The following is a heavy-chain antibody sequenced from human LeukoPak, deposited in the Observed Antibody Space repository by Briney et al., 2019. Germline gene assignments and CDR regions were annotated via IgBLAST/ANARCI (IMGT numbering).Heavy chain of an antibody. CDR1: GFTFSNYW. D-gene: IGHD5-12*01. V-gene: IGHV3-7*03. CDR3: AKIFSGYDFGDY. J-gene: IGHJ4*02. Sequence: AGGSLRLSCAASGFTFSNYWMSWVRQAPGKGLEWVANIKFDGSDKFYVDSVKGRFTISRDNAKNSLYLQMNSLRVEDTALYYCAKIFSGYDFGDYWGQGTLVTVSS. CDR2: IKFDGSDK.